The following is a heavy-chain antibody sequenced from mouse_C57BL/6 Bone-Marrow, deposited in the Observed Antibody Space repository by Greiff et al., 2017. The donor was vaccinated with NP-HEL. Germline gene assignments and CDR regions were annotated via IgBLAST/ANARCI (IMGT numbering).Heavy chain of an antibody. Sequence: QVQLQQSGAELVRPGASVKLSCKASGYTFTDYYINWVKQRPGQGLEWIARIYPGSGNTYYNEKFKGKATLTAEKSSSTAYMQLSSLTSEDSAVYFCARLYYGSSPYAMDDWGQGTSVTVSS. V-gene: IGHV1-76*01. D-gene: IGHD1-1*01. CDR3: ARLYYGSSPYAMDD. J-gene: IGHJ4*01. CDR1: GYTFTDYY. CDR2: IYPGSGNT.